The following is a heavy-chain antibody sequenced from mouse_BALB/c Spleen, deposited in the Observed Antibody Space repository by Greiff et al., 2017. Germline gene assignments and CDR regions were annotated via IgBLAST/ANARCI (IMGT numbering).Heavy chain of an antibody. CDR3: ARGEVRRGYAMDY. J-gene: IGHJ4*01. D-gene: IGHD2-14*01. CDR1: GYTFTSYW. V-gene: IGHV1-7*01. Sequence: QVQLQQSGAELAKPGASVKMSCKASGYTFTSYWMHWVKQRPGQGLEWIGYINPSTGYTEYNQKFKDKATLTADKSSSTAYMQLSSLTSEDSAVYYCARGEVRRGYAMDYWGQGTSVTVSS. CDR2: INPSTGYT.